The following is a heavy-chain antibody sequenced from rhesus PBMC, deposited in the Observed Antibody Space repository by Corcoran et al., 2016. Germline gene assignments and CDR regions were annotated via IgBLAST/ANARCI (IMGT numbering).Heavy chain of an antibody. V-gene: IGHV4S14*01. CDR2: IFGRGGRKCGSH. J-gene: IGHJ4*01. Sequence: QVQLQESGPGLVKPSETLSLTCAVSGGSISGGYYGGWIGQHPGKGLEWIGSIFGRGGRKCGSHSLHPSLKRRVTLSVDTSKNQFSLKLSSVTAADTAVYYCTRETRVQYYFDYWGQGVLVTVSS. CDR3: TRETRVQYYFDY. CDR1: GGSISGGYY. D-gene: IGHD2-2*01.